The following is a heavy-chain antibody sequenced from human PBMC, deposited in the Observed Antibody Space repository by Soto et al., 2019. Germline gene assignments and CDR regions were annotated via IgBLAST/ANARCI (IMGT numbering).Heavy chain of an antibody. V-gene: IGHV1-18*01. J-gene: IGHJ5*02. D-gene: IGHD2-15*01. CDR1: GYTFTSYG. Sequence: QVQLVQSGAEVKKPGASVKVSCKASGYTFTSYGISWVRQAPGQGLEWMGWISAYNGNTNYAQKLQGRVTMTTDTSTSTAYMELKSLRSDDTAVYYCARRYCSGGSCYYNWFDHWGQGTLVTVSS. CDR3: ARRYCSGGSCYYNWFDH. CDR2: ISAYNGNT.